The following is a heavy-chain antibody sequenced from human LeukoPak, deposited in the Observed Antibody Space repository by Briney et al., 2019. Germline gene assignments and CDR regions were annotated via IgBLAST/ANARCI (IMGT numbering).Heavy chain of an antibody. D-gene: IGHD6-19*01. V-gene: IGHV3-23*01. CDR3: AKAVASGRSFDY. Sequence: PGGSLRLSCVTSGFTFTSYDFNWVRQAPGRGLEWVSAISGNGTYIYYADSVRGRFTVSRDNSKNTLYLQMNSLRGEDTAVYYCAKAVASGRSFDYWAQGTLVTVSS. CDR1: GFTFTSYD. J-gene: IGHJ4*02. CDR2: ISGNGTYI.